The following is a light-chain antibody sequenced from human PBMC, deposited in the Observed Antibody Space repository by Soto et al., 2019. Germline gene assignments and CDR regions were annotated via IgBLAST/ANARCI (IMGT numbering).Light chain of an antibody. CDR2: SNN. CDR1: SSNIGSNT. J-gene: IGLJ3*02. V-gene: IGLV1-44*01. Sequence: QSVLTQPPSASGTPGQRVTISCSGSSSNIGSNTVNWYQHLPGTAPKLLIYSNNQRPSGVPDRFSGSKSDTSASLAISGLQSEDEADYYCAAWDDSLNGSGVFGGGTKLTVL. CDR3: AAWDDSLNGSGV.